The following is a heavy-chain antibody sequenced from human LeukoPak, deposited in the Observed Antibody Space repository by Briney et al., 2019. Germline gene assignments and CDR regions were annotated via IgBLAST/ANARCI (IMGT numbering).Heavy chain of an antibody. CDR1: GGSISSGDYY. V-gene: IGHV4-30-4*01. Sequence: ASQTLSLTCTVSGGSISSGDYYWRWIRQPPGKGLGGIGYIYYSGSTYYNPALKSRVTISVDTSKNQFSLKLSSVTAADTAVYYCARVYRYGSNWFDPWGQGTLVTVSS. D-gene: IGHD5-18*01. J-gene: IGHJ5*02. CDR3: ARVYRYGSNWFDP. CDR2: IYYSGST.